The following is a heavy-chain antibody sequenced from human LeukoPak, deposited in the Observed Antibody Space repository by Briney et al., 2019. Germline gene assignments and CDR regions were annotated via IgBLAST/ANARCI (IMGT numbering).Heavy chain of an antibody. Sequence: SQTLSLTCTVSGGSINSGDYYWNWIRQHPGKGLEWIGYTFDSGRTSYNPSLKSRVTISVDTSKNQFSLKLSSVTAADTARYFCAKAARVESGSYWLPHFDYWGQGTLVTVSS. D-gene: IGHD1-26*01. CDR1: GGSINSGDYY. CDR2: TFDSGRT. CDR3: AKAARVESGSYWLPHFDY. J-gene: IGHJ4*02. V-gene: IGHV4-31*03.